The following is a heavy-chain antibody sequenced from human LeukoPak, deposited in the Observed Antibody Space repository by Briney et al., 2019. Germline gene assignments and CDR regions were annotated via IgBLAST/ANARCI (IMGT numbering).Heavy chain of an antibody. Sequence: SETLSLTCTASGGSISTSSYYWGWVRQPPGKGLEWIGNIFYSGSTYYSPSLKSRVTISLDTSKNQFSLKLSSVTAADTAVYYCTRGSIAYYYMDVWGKGTTVTISS. CDR3: TRGSIAYYYMDV. D-gene: IGHD3-22*01. J-gene: IGHJ6*03. V-gene: IGHV4-39*07. CDR1: GGSISTSSYY. CDR2: IFYSGST.